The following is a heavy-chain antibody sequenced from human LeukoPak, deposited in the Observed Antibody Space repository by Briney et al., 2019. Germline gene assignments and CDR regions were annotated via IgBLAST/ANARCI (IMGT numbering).Heavy chain of an antibody. CDR1: GFTFSSYA. D-gene: IGHD6-13*01. CDR2: ISGSGGST. CDR3: AKEVAAAATYYFDY. Sequence: PGGCLRLSCAASGFTFSSYAMNWVRQPPGKGLEWVSGISGSGGSTYYADSVKGRFTISRGNSKNTLYVQLNSVRAEDTGVFYCAKEVAAAATYYFDYWGQGTLVTVSS. J-gene: IGHJ4*02. V-gene: IGHV3-23*01.